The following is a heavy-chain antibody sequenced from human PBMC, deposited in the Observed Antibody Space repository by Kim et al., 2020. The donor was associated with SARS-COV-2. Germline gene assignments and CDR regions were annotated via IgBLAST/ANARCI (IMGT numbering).Heavy chain of an antibody. CDR2: ISSSSSYI. CDR3: AREVEYYDFWSGYYREYYFDY. V-gene: IGHV3-21*01. J-gene: IGHJ4*02. Sequence: GGSLRLSCAASGFTFSSYSMNWVRQAPGKGLEWVSSISSSSSYIYYADSVKGRFTISRDNAKNSLYLQMNSLRAEDTAVYYCAREVEYYDFWSGYYREYYFDYWGQGTLVTVSS. D-gene: IGHD3-3*01. CDR1: GFTFSSYS.